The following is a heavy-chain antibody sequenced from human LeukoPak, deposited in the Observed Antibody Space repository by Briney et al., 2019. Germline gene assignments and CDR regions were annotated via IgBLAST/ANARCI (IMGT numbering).Heavy chain of an antibody. Sequence: PGGSLRLSCAASGFTFSSYGMHWVRQAPGKGLEWVAVISYDGSNKYYADSVKGRFTISRDNSKNTLYLQMNSLRAEDTAVYYCAKDSWVYYYDSSGHTNYFDYWGQGTLVTVSS. D-gene: IGHD3-22*01. CDR3: AKDSWVYYYDSSGHTNYFDY. CDR1: GFTFSSYG. V-gene: IGHV3-30*18. J-gene: IGHJ4*02. CDR2: ISYDGSNK.